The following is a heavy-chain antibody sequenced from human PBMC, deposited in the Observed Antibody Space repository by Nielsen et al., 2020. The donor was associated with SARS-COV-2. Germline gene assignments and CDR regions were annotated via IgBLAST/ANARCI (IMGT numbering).Heavy chain of an antibody. J-gene: IGHJ5*02. V-gene: IGHV3-53*01. Sequence: GGSLRLSCAASGFSITTNYISWVRQAPGKGLEWVSTTNSGGSTDYADSVKGRFIISRDTSDNTVFLQMSNLRADDTAVSYCARVPVVPATEGWLDPWGQGTLVTVAS. CDR2: TNSGGST. CDR1: GFSITTNY. D-gene: IGHD2-2*01. CDR3: ARVPVVPATEGWLDP.